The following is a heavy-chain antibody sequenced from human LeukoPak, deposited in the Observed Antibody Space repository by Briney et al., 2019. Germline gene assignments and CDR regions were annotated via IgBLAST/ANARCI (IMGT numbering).Heavy chain of an antibody. CDR3: ARAALEWLSLDY. J-gene: IGHJ4*02. CDR2: ISSSSSYI. D-gene: IGHD3-3*01. V-gene: IGHV3-21*01. CDR1: GFTFSSYS. Sequence: GGSLRLSCAASGFTFSSYSMNWVRQAPGKGLEWVSSISSSSSYIYYADSVKGRFTISRDNAKDSLYLQMNSLRAEDTAVYYCARAALEWLSLDYWGQGTLVTVSS.